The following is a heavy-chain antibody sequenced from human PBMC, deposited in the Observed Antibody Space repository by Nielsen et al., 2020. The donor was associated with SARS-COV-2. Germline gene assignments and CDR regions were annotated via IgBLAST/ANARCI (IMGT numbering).Heavy chain of an antibody. Sequence: GGSLRLSCAASGFTFSSYWMSWVRQAPGKGLEWVANIKQDGSEKYYVDSVKGRFTISRDNAKNSLYLQMNSLRAEDTAVYYCATPRHGYGESVDYWGQGTLVTVSS. CDR1: GFTFSSYW. D-gene: IGHD4-17*01. CDR3: ATPRHGYGESVDY. J-gene: IGHJ4*02. CDR2: IKQDGSEK. V-gene: IGHV3-7*03.